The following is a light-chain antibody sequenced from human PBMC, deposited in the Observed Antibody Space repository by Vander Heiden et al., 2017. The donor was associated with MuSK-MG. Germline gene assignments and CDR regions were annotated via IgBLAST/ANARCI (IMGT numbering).Light chain of an antibody. Sequence: DIQMTQSPLFLSASVGDRVTITCRASQSISSYLNWYQQKPRKAPRLLMYAASSLQSGVPSRFSGSGSGTDFTLTISSLQPEDFATYYCQQSYGTPRTFGGGTKVEIK. J-gene: IGKJ4*01. CDR3: QQSYGTPRT. CDR2: AAS. V-gene: IGKV1-39*01. CDR1: QSISSY.